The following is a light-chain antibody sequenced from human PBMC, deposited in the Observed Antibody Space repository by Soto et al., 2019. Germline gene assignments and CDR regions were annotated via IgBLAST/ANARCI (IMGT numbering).Light chain of an antibody. CDR2: GAS. V-gene: IGKV3-20*01. Sequence: EIVLTQSPGTLSLSPGERATLSCRASQSVSSNYLAWYQQKPGQAPRLLIYGASSRATGIPDRFSGSGXGTDXTLTISRLEPEDFAVYYCQHYGDSPYTFGQGTRLEIK. CDR3: QHYGDSPYT. CDR1: QSVSSNY. J-gene: IGKJ2*01.